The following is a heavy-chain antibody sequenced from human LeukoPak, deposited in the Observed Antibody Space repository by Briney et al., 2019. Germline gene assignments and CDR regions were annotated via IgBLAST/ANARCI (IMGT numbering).Heavy chain of an antibody. CDR3: ARMGYDFNY. J-gene: IGHJ4*02. Sequence: KPSETLSLTCTVSGGSISSGSYYWSWIRQPAGKGLEWIGRIYTSGSTNYNPSLKSRVTISVDTSKNQFSLKLSSVTAADTAVYYCARMGYDFNYWGQGTLVTVSS. V-gene: IGHV4-61*02. CDR2: IYTSGST. CDR1: GGSISSGSYY. D-gene: IGHD3-3*01.